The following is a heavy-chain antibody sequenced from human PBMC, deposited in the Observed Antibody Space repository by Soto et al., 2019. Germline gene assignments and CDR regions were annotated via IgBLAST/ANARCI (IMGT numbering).Heavy chain of an antibody. Sequence: ASVTVSRKASGYTFTNYAIAWVAQGPGQKPEWMGWINAGNGNTKYSQKFQGRVTITRHTSASTAYMELSSLRSEDTAVYYCARESWYYYGSGSYDPWGQGTLVTVSS. D-gene: IGHD3-10*01. CDR3: ARESWYYYGSGSYDP. CDR2: INAGNGNT. J-gene: IGHJ5*02. V-gene: IGHV1-3*01. CDR1: GYTFTNYA.